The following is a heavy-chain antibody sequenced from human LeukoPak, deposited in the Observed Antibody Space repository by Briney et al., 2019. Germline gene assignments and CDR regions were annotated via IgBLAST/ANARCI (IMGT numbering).Heavy chain of an antibody. D-gene: IGHD3-22*01. J-gene: IGHJ4*02. CDR1: GFTFSSYA. CDR3: TTETGIVVVTPFDY. V-gene: IGHV3-15*01. Sequence: NPGGSLRLSCAASGFTFSSYAMSWVRQAPGKGLEWVGRIKSKTDGGTTDYAAPVKGRFTISRDDSKNTLYLQMNSLKTEDTAVYYCTTETGIVVVTPFDYWGQGTLVIVSS. CDR2: IKSKTDGGTT.